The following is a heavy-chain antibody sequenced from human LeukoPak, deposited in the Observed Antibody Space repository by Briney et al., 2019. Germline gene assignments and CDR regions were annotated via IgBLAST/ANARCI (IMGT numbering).Heavy chain of an antibody. CDR2: ISGSGGST. CDR3: AKDSAHSITMIVVVIVYFDY. V-gene: IGHV3-23*01. D-gene: IGHD3-22*01. J-gene: IGHJ4*02. Sequence: TGGSLRLSCAASGSTFSSYAMSWVRQAPGKGLEWVSAISGSGGSTYYADSVKGRFTISRDNSKNTLYLQMNSLRAEDTAVYYCAKDSAHSITMIVVVIVYFDYWGRGTLVTVSS. CDR1: GSTFSSYA.